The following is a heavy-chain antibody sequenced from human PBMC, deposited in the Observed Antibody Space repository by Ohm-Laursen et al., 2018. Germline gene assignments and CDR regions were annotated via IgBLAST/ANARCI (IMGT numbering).Heavy chain of an antibody. J-gene: IGHJ3*01. Sequence: SLRLSCSASGFTFSNYWMHWVRQSPGKGLVWLSGIKGDGGKINYADSVKGRFTISRDNAKNTLYLQMNSVRVEDTAVYYCLSGSGYSSTWGQGTMVTVSS. CDR3: LSGSGYSST. D-gene: IGHD3-22*01. V-gene: IGHV3-74*01. CDR1: GFTFSNYW. CDR2: IKGDGGKI.